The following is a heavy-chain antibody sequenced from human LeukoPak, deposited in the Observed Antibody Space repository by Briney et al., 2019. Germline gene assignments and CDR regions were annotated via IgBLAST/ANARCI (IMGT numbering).Heavy chain of an antibody. CDR1: GFTFSSYS. D-gene: IGHD3-3*01. V-gene: IGHV3-48*01. CDR2: ISSSSSTI. J-gene: IGHJ5*02. Sequence: GGSLRLSCAACGFTFSSYSMNWVRQAPGKGLEWVSYISSSSSTIYYADSVKGRFTISRDNAKNSLYLQMTSLRAEDTAVYYCASGPLYYDFWSGYYGPDWFDPWGQGTLVTVSS. CDR3: ASGPLYYDFWSGYYGPDWFDP.